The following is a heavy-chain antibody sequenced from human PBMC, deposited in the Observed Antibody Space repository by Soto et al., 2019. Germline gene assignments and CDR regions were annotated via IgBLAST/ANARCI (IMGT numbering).Heavy chain of an antibody. CDR2: TYYRSKSYN. D-gene: IGHD6-13*01. Sequence: SQTLSLTCAISGDSVSSNSAAWNWIWQSPSRGLEWLGRTYYRSKSYNDYAVSVKSRITINPDTSKNQFSLQLNSVTPADTAVYYCARDREFGSSWTRHFDYWGQGTLVTV. J-gene: IGHJ4*02. CDR3: ARDREFGSSWTRHFDY. V-gene: IGHV6-1*01. CDR1: GDSVSSNSAA.